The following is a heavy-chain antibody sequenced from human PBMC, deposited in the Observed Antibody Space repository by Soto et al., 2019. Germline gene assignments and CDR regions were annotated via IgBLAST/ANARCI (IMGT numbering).Heavy chain of an antibody. CDR2: INPNSGDI. D-gene: IGHD2-21*02. V-gene: IGHV1-2*02. Sequence: QAQLVQSGAEVKKPGASVKVSCEASGYTFTSYYMHWVRQAPGQGLEWMGWINPNSGDIKYAQKFRGRVTMTRDTSITTAYMEVKMLTSDDTAVYYCARQLAYCGGDCFTEPVDYWGQGTLVTVSS. J-gene: IGHJ4*02. CDR3: ARQLAYCGGDCFTEPVDY. CDR1: GYTFTSYY.